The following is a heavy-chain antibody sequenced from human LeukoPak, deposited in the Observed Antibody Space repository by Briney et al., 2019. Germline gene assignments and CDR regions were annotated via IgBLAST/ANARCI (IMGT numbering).Heavy chain of an antibody. J-gene: IGHJ4*02. CDR3: AKEVYSSGLASSQPDY. D-gene: IGHD6-19*01. CDR2: ISSSGSTI. V-gene: IGHV3-11*01. CDR1: GFTFSDYY. Sequence: PGGSLRLSCAASGFTFSDYYMSWIRQAPGKGLEWVSYISSSGSTIYYADSVKGRFTISRDNAKNSLYLQMNSLRAEDTAVYYCAKEVYSSGLASSQPDYWGQGTLVTVSS.